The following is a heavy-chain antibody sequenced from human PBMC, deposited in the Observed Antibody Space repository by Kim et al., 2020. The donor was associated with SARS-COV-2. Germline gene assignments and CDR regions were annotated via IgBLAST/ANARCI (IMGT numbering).Heavy chain of an antibody. CDR1: GYTLTELS. CDR2: FDPEDGET. CDR3: ASPRVAAAGTRRGYANYYYGMDV. D-gene: IGHD6-13*01. V-gene: IGHV1-24*01. J-gene: IGHJ6*02. Sequence: ASVKVSCKVSGYTLTELSMHWVRQAPGKGLEWMGGFDPEDGETIYAQKFQGRVTMTEDTSTDTAYMELSSLRSEDTAVYYCASPRVAAAGTRRGYANYYYGMDVWGQGTTVTVSS.